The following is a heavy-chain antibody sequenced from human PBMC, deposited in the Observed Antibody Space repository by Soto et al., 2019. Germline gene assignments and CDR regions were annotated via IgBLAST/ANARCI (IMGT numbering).Heavy chain of an antibody. D-gene: IGHD6-19*01. Sequence: QVQLVPSGAEEKKPGASVKVSCKASGYTFTGYAMHWVRQAPGQRLEWMGWINAGNGNTKYSQKFQGRVTITRDTSASTAYMELSSLRSEDTAVYYCARAVAVADDFDYWGQGTLVTVSS. CDR3: ARAVAVADDFDY. CDR2: INAGNGNT. V-gene: IGHV1-3*05. CDR1: GYTFTGYA. J-gene: IGHJ4*02.